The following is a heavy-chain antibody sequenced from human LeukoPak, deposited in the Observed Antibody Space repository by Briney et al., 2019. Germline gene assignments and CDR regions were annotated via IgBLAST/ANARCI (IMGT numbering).Heavy chain of an antibody. J-gene: IGHJ5*02. CDR2: IYTSGST. CDR1: GGSISSGSYY. CDR3: AREMILSGLVVVPAAPNWFDP. Sequence: SETLSLTCTVSGGSISSGSYYWSWIRQPAGKGLEWIGRIYTSGSTNYNPSLKSRVTISVDTSKNQFSLKLSSVTAADTAVYYCAREMILSGLVVVPAAPNWFDPWGQGTLVTVSS. V-gene: IGHV4-61*02. D-gene: IGHD2-2*01.